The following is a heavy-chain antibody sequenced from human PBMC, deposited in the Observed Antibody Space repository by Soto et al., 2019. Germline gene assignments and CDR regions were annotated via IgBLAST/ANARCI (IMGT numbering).Heavy chain of an antibody. D-gene: IGHD3-22*01. J-gene: IGHJ5*02. CDR3: ARDHNHYYDSSGGPGWFDP. V-gene: IGHV4-30-4*01. CDR1: GGSISSGAYY. Sequence: SPTLFLTCTLSGGSISSGAYYWSWIRQPQGKRLESIGYIYYSGGTYYNPSLKSRVTISVDTSKNQFSLKLSSVTAADTAVYYCARDHNHYYDSSGGPGWFDPRRQGTLVGVSS. CDR2: IYYSGGT.